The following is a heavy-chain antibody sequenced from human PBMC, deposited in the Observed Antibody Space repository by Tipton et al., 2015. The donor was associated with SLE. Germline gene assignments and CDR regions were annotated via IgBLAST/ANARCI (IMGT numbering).Heavy chain of an antibody. Sequence: TLSLTCVVSGGSISSDAYSWSWFRLPPGKGLEWIGNIYRNGATYYNPSLKSRVTISMDRSENHFSLKLSSVTAADTAVFYCASAGNRFSPPFDDWGQGALVTVPS. J-gene: IGHJ4*02. CDR1: GGSISSDAYS. V-gene: IGHV4-30-2*01. D-gene: IGHD1-1*01. CDR3: ASAGNRFSPPFDD. CDR2: IYRNGAT.